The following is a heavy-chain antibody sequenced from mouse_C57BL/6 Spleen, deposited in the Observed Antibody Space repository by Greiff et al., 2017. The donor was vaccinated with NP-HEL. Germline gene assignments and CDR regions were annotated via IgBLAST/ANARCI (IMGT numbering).Heavy chain of an antibody. CDR3: AREWLLRGYAMDY. J-gene: IGHJ4*01. Sequence: EVQLQQSGPGLVKPSQSLSLTCSVTGYSITSGYYWNWIRQFPGNKLEWMGYISYDGSNNYNPSLKNRISITRDTSKNQFFLKLNSVTTEDTATYYCAREWLLRGYAMDYWGQGTSVTVSS. V-gene: IGHV3-6*01. D-gene: IGHD2-3*01. CDR2: ISYDGSN. CDR1: GYSITSGYY.